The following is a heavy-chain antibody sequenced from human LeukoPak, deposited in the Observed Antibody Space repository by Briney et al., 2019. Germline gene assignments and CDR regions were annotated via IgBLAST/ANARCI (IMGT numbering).Heavy chain of an antibody. V-gene: IGHV1-24*01. D-gene: IGHD1-7*01. CDR2: FDPEDGET. J-gene: IGHJ3*02. Sequence: ASVKVSCKASGGTFSSYAISWVRQAPGKGLEWMGGFDPEDGETIYAQKFQGRVTMTEDTSTDTAYMELSSLRSEDTAVYYCATKNGWNLDRSSDAFDIWGQGTMVTVSS. CDR3: ATKNGWNLDRSSDAFDI. CDR1: GGTFSSYA.